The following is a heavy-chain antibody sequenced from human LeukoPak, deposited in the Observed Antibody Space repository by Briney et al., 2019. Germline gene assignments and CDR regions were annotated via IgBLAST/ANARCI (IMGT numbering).Heavy chain of an antibody. D-gene: IGHD2-2*01. Sequence: GGSLRLSCAASGFRFSDYYMSWVRQAPGNGLEWVSDINFSGTTKSYLGSVEGRFTVSRDNGKNSLFLQMNSLRVEDTAMYYCASLGGYCSATSCYDAYDVWGQGTLVIVSS. V-gene: IGHV3-11*01. CDR2: INFSGTTK. CDR1: GFRFSDYY. J-gene: IGHJ3*01. CDR3: ASLGGYCSATSCYDAYDV.